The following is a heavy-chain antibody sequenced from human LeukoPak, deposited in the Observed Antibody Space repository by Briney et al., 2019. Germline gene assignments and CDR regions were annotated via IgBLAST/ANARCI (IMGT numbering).Heavy chain of an antibody. CDR1: GGSFSGYY. Sequence: PSETLSLTCAVYGGSFSGYYWSWIRQPPGKGLGWIGEINHSGSTNYNPSLKSRVTISVDTSKNQFSLKLSSVTAADTAVYYCASRIRRGSLPGYCYYGMDVWGQGTTVTVSS. J-gene: IGHJ6*02. CDR3: ASRIRRGSLPGYCYYGMDV. D-gene: IGHD6-13*01. CDR2: INHSGST. V-gene: IGHV4-34*01.